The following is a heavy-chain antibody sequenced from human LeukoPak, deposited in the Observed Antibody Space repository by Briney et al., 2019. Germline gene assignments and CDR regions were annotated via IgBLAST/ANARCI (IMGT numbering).Heavy chain of an antibody. CDR3: ARDDNYVWGSYIDY. CDR2: ISSSSSYI. J-gene: IGHJ4*02. Sequence: GGSLRLSCAASGFTFSSYSMNWVRQAPGKGLEGVSSISSSSSYIYYADSVKGRFTISRDNAKNSLYLQMNSLRAEDTAVYYCARDDNYVWGSYIDYWGQGTLVTVSS. V-gene: IGHV3-21*01. CDR1: GFTFSSYS. D-gene: IGHD3-16*01.